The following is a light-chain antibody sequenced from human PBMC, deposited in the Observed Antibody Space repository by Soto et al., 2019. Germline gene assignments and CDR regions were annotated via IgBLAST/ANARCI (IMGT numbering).Light chain of an antibody. CDR3: QQYNSYPWT. Sequence: IQMTQSPSTLSASVGDRVTFTCRASQSISTWLAWYQQKPEKAPKLLIYKASTLEVGVPTRFSGRGSGTEFTLTISTLQPADFATYNCQQYNSYPWTFGEGTKVDIK. V-gene: IGKV1-5*03. CDR1: QSISTW. J-gene: IGKJ1*01. CDR2: KAS.